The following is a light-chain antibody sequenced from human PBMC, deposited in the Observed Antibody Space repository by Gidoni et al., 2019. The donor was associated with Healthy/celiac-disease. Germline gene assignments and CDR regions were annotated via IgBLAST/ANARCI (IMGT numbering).Light chain of an antibody. V-gene: IGKV3-20*01. Sequence: EIVLTQPPGTLSLSPGERATLSCRASQSVSSSYLAWYQQKPGQAPRLLIYGASSRATGIPDRFSGSRSGTDFTLTISRLEPEDFAVYYCQQYGSSPPWTFGQGTKVEIK. J-gene: IGKJ1*01. CDR1: QSVSSSY. CDR3: QQYGSSPPWT. CDR2: GAS.